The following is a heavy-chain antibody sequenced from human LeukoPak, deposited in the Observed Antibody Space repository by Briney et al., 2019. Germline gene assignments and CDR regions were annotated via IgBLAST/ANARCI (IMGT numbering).Heavy chain of an antibody. CDR1: GYTFTSYG. Sequence: GASVKVSCKASGYTFTSYGISWVRQAPGQGLEWMGWMNPNSGNTGFAQKFQGRVTITRSTSISTAYMELSSLRSEDTAIYYCARALSGSQRGGYFDYWGQGTLVTVSS. D-gene: IGHD1-26*01. CDR2: MNPNSGNT. V-gene: IGHV1-8*03. J-gene: IGHJ4*02. CDR3: ARALSGSQRGGYFDY.